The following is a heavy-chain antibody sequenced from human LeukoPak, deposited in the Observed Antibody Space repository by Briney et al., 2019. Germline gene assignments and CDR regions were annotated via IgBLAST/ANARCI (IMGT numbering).Heavy chain of an antibody. J-gene: IGHJ4*02. CDR2: IIPILGIA. CDR1: GGTFSSYA. Sequence: ASVKVSCKASGGTFSSYAISWVRQAPGQGLEWMGRIIPILGIANYAQKFQGRVTITADKSTSTAYMELSSLRSEDTAVYYCARGGRFGELLPHFDYWGQGTLVTVSS. CDR3: ARGGRFGELLPHFDY. V-gene: IGHV1-69*04. D-gene: IGHD3-10*01.